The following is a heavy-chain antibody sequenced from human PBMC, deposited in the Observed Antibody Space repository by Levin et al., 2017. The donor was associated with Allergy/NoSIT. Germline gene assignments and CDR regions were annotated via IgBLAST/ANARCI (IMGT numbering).Heavy chain of an antibody. V-gene: IGHV4-61*02. CDR3: VGGSMVRGMTVDP. J-gene: IGHJ5*02. D-gene: IGHD3-10*01. CDR1: GGSISSGSYY. Sequence: SCTVSGGSISSGSYYWSWIRQPAGKGLEWIGRIYTSGSTNYNPSLKSRVTISVDTSKNQFSLKLSSVTAADTAVYYCVGGSMVRGMTVDPWGQGTLVTVSS. CDR2: IYTSGST.